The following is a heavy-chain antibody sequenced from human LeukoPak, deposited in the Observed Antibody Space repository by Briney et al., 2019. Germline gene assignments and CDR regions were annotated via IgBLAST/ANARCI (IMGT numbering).Heavy chain of an antibody. J-gene: IGHJ4*02. CDR2: IYYSGST. CDR3: ARAGYYYGSGSCLDY. CDR1: GGSISSSSYY. Sequence: SETLSLTCTVSGGSISSSSYYWGWIRQPPGKGLEWIGSIYYSGSTYYNPSLKSRVTISVDTSKNQFSLKLSSVTAADTAVYYCARAGYYYGSGSCLDYWGQGTLVTVSS. D-gene: IGHD3-10*01. V-gene: IGHV4-39*07.